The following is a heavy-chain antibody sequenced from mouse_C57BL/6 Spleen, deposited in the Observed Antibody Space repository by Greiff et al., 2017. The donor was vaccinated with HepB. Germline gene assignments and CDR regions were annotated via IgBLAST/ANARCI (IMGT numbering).Heavy chain of an antibody. Sequence: EVQVVESGGGLVKPGGSLKLSCAASGFTFSDYGMHWVRQAPEKGLEWVAYISSGSSTIYYADTVKGRFTISGDNAKNTLFLQMTSLRSEDTAMYYCANDGFYYAMDYWGQGTSVTVSS. D-gene: IGHD2-3*01. CDR1: GFTFSDYG. CDR2: ISSGSSTI. V-gene: IGHV5-17*01. J-gene: IGHJ4*01. CDR3: ANDGFYYAMDY.